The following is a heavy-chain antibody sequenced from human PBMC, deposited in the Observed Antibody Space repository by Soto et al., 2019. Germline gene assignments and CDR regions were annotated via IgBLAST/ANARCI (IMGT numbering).Heavy chain of an antibody. CDR2: IYYTGRT. V-gene: IGHV4-59*01. CDR3: VRSFQGLD. Sequence: SETLSLTCTVSGGSISGYYWSWIRQPPGKGLEWIGYIYYTGRTNYNPSLKSRVTISLDTSKNQFSLRLNSVTAADTAVYYCVRSFQGLDWGQGTLVTVSS. CDR1: GGSISGYY. J-gene: IGHJ4*02. D-gene: IGHD4-17*01.